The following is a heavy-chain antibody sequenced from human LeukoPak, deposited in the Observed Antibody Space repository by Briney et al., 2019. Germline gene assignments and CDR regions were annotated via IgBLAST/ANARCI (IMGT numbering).Heavy chain of an antibody. D-gene: IGHD3-3*01. CDR1: GYSISSGHY. CDR3: ARQGASPLEWLTQPFDY. J-gene: IGHJ4*02. Sequence: SETLSLTCAVSGYSISSGHYWGWIRQPPGKGLEWIGSIYHSGSTYYNPSLKSRVTISVDTSKNQFSLKLSSVTAADTAVYYCARQGASPLEWLTQPFDYWGQGTLVTVSS. V-gene: IGHV4-38-2*01. CDR2: IYHSGST.